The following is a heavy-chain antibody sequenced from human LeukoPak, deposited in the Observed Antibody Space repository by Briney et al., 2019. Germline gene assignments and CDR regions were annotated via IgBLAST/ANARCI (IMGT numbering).Heavy chain of an antibody. D-gene: IGHD3-22*01. V-gene: IGHV3-74*01. CDR2: IKSDGST. Sequence: GGSLRLSCAASGFTFSSYWMHWIRQAPGKGLVWVSRIKSDGSTRYADSVKGRFTISRDNAKNTVSLQMNSLRAEDTGVYYCARAPSEIGGYYPEYFRHWGQGTLATVSP. CDR1: GFTFSSYW. J-gene: IGHJ1*01. CDR3: ARAPSEIGGYYPEYFRH.